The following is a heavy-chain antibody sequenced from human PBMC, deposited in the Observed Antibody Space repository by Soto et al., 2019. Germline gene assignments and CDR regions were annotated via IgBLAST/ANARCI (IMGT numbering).Heavy chain of an antibody. J-gene: IGHJ4*02. Sequence: QVQLVQSGADVQRPGSSVRVSCKASGDTFNFYSINWVRQAPGLGLQWMGRINPILSMSNYAPRFQGRVTMTADKSTNTAYMELSSLRSEDTAMYYCATSYGSGYRAFDSWGQGALVTVSS. D-gene: IGHD3-10*01. CDR1: GDTFNFYS. CDR2: INPILSMS. CDR3: ATSYGSGYRAFDS. V-gene: IGHV1-69*02.